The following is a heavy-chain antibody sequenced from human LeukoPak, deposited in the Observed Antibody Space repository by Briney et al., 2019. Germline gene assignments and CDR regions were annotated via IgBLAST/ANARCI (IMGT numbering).Heavy chain of an antibody. J-gene: IGHJ4*02. CDR3: SRLGGSYYHY. CDR1: GFTFSSYW. Sequence: GGSLRLACAASGFTFSSYWMSWVRQAPGKGLEWVANIEQDGSEKYYVDSVKGRFTISRDNAKKSLYLQMNSLRADDTAVYYCSRLGGSYYHYWGQGTLVTVSS. CDR2: IEQDGSEK. D-gene: IGHD1-26*01. V-gene: IGHV3-7*01.